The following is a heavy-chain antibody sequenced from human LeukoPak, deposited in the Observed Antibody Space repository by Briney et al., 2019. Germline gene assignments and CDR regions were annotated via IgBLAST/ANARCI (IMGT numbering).Heavy chain of an antibody. CDR1: GYSFTSYW. CDR3: ARLGRLGELSHDF. V-gene: IGHV5-51*01. Sequence: GESLKISCEGSGYSFTSYWIGWVRQMPGKGLEWMGIIYPSDSDTRYSPSFEGQVTISADKSISTAYLQWNSLKASDTAIYYCARLGRLGELSHDFWGQGTLVTVSS. CDR2: IYPSDSDT. J-gene: IGHJ4*02. D-gene: IGHD3-16*02.